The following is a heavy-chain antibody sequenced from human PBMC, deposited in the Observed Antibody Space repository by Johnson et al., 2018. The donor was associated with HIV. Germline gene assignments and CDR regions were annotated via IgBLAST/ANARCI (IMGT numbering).Heavy chain of an antibody. V-gene: IGHV3-33*01. CDR3: ARSKDCNGGSCPEAFDI. D-gene: IGHD2-15*01. Sequence: VQLVESGGGVVQPGRSLRLSCAASGFTFSSYGMHWVRQAPGKGLEWVAVIWYDGSNKYYADSVKGRFTISRDNSKKTIYLQMKSLRPEDTAIYYCARSKDCNGGSCPEAFDIWGQGTMVTVSS. J-gene: IGHJ3*02. CDR2: IWYDGSNK. CDR1: GFTFSSYG.